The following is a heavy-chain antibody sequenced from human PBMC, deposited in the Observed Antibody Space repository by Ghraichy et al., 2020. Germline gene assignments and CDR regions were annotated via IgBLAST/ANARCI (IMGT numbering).Heavy chain of an antibody. CDR3: ARLEGATRGLHFDY. V-gene: IGHV4-39*01. J-gene: IGHJ4*02. CDR1: GGSISSSSNY. Sequence: SETLSLTCTVSGGSISSSSNYWGWIRQPPGKGLEWIGSIYYSGSSGSTYYNPSLKSRVTISVDTSKNQFSLKLSSVTAADTATYYCARLEGATRGLHFDYLGQGTLVPASS. CDR2: IYYSGSSGST. D-gene: IGHD1-26*01.